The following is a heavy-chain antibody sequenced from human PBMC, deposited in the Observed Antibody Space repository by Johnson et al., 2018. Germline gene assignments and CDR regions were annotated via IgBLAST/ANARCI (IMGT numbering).Heavy chain of an antibody. V-gene: IGHV1-69*12. CDR3: ARLKRSWELQGYLEY. CDR2: IIPIFDTT. Sequence: QVQLVQSGAEVKKXGSSXKVXCKASGGTFSSYGVCWVRQAPGHGLEWMGGIIPIFDTTNHAQKFQGRVTITADESTNTAYMELSSLRSEDTAIYYCARLKRSWELQGYLEYWGQGTLVTVSS. CDR1: GGTFSSYG. J-gene: IGHJ4*02. D-gene: IGHD1-26*01.